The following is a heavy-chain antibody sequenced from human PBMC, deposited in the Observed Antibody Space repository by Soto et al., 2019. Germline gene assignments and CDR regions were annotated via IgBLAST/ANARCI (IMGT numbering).Heavy chain of an antibody. CDR3: ARDSCITTTGAGGANWFDP. D-gene: IGHD3-10*01. CDR2: INPSGGRT. J-gene: IGHJ5*02. V-gene: IGHV1-46*01. Sequence: ASVKVSCKASGYTFTNYYIHWVRQAPGQGLEWMGMINPSGGRTSYAQKFQGRVTMTRDTSTSTVYMELSSLRSEDTALYYCARDSCITTTGAGGANWFDPWGQGTLVTVS. CDR1: GYTFTNYY.